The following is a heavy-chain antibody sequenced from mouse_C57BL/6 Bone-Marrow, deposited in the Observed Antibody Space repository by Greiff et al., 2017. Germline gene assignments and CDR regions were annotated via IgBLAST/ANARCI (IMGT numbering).Heavy chain of an antibody. Sequence: QVQLQQSGAELARPGASVKMSCKASGYTFTSYTMHWVKQRPGQGLEWIGYINPSSGYTKYNQKFKDKATLTADKSSSTAYMQLSSLTSEDSAVYYCARMRGNFFDYWGQGTTLTVSS. D-gene: IGHD2-1*01. CDR3: ARMRGNFFDY. V-gene: IGHV1-4*01. J-gene: IGHJ2*01. CDR2: INPSSGYT. CDR1: GYTFTSYT.